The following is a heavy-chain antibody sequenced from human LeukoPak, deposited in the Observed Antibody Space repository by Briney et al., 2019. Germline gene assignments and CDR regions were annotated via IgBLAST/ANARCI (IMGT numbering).Heavy chain of an antibody. V-gene: IGHV3-64*01. J-gene: IGHJ3*02. CDR3: ARVGGDDAFDI. D-gene: IGHD6-25*01. Sequence: PGGSLRLSCAASGFTFRSYSMHWVRQAPGKGLEYVSAISTDGDNTYYANSVKDRFTISRDNSKNTLFLQMGSLTADDMAIYYCARVGGDDAFDIWGQGTMVIVSS. CDR1: GFTFRSYS. CDR2: ISTDGDNT.